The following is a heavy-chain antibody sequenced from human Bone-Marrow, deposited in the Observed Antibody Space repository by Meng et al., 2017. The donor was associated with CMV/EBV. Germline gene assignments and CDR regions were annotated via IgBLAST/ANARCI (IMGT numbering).Heavy chain of an antibody. CDR1: GFTFSSYW. V-gene: IGHV3-49*04. J-gene: IGHJ6*02. D-gene: IGHD2-2*02. CDR2: IRSKAYGGTT. CDR3: TRGVVPAATPYYYYYGMDV. Sequence: GESLKISCAASGFTFSSYWMSWVRQAPGKGLEWVGFIRSKAYGGTTEYAASVKGRFTISRDDSKSIAYLQMNSLKTEDTAVYYCTRGVVPAATPYYYYYGMDVWGQGTTVTVSS.